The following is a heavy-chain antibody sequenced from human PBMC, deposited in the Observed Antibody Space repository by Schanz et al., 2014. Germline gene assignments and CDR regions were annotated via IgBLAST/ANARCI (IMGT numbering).Heavy chain of an antibody. CDR2: TSTDGTKT. V-gene: IGHV3-30*04. Sequence: QVQLVESGGGVVQPGTSLRLSCAASGFTFRGHAMHWVRQAPGQGLEKVAVTSTDGTKTYYASSVRGRFTSTRDNSKNTVYLKMNRLRSEDTAVYYCTRDRGALINHNDALDLWGQGTMVSVSS. CDR1: GFTFRGHA. CDR3: TRDRGALINHNDALDL. J-gene: IGHJ3*01. D-gene: IGHD3-16*01.